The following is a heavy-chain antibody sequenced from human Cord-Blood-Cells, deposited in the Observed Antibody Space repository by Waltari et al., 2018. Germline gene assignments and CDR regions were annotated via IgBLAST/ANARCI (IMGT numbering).Heavy chain of an antibody. V-gene: IGHV4-59*11. J-gene: IGHJ5*02. D-gene: IGHD6-13*01. CDR2: IYYSGST. CDR1: GGSISSHY. CDR3: AREEEAAAGNWFDP. Sequence: QVQLQESGPGLVKPSETLSLTCPVPGGSISSHYWSRLRQPPGKGLAWIGYIYYSGSTNYNPSLKSRVTISVDTSKNQFSLKLSSVTAADTAVYYCAREEEAAAGNWFDPWGQGTLVTVSS.